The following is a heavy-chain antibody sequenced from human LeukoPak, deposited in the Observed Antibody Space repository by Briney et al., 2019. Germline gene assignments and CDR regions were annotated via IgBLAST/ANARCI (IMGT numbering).Heavy chain of an antibody. CDR3: AFTTQSFMVRGVMSPYFMDV. V-gene: IGHV3-48*01. Sequence: GGSLRLSCAASGFTFSSYSMNWVRQAPGKGLEWVSFISDSSSTMYYADSVKGRFTISRDNAKNSLSPQMNSLRAEDTAVYYCAFTTQSFMVRGVMSPYFMDVWGKGTTVTISS. CDR1: GFTFSSYS. J-gene: IGHJ6*03. D-gene: IGHD3-10*01. CDR2: ISDSSSTM.